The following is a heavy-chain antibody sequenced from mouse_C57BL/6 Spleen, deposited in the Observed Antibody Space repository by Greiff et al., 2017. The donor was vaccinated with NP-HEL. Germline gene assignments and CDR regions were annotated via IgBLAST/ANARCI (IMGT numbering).Heavy chain of an antibody. D-gene: IGHD2-10*01. CDR3: ARDLLVFAY. V-gene: IGHV1-7*01. CDR2: INPSSGYT. CDR1: GYTFTSYW. Sequence: QVQLKESGAVLAKPGASVKLSCKASGYTFTSYWMHWVKQRPGQGLEWIGYINPSSGYTKYNQKFKDKATLTADKSSSTAYMQLSSLTSEDSAVYYCARDLLVFAYWGQGTLVTVSA. J-gene: IGHJ3*01.